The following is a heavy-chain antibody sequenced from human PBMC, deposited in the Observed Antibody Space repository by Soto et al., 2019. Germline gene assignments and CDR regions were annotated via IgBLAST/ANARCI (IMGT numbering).Heavy chain of an antibody. J-gene: IGHJ5*02. Sequence: EVQLVQSGAEVKKAGESLKISCKGFGYNIPNYWTSWLRQMPGKGLEWMGSIYPGDSRIIYSPSFQVQVTIAADKSSSTAPLPRRSLQASDTAMYYCARYNAPTLAGNWFDPWGQGTLVTGSS. D-gene: IGHD1-20*01. CDR2: IYPGDSRI. CDR1: GYNIPNYW. V-gene: IGHV5-51*01. CDR3: ARYNAPTLAGNWFDP.